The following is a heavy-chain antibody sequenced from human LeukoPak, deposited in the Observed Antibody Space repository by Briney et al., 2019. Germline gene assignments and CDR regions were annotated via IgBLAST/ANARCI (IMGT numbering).Heavy chain of an antibody. V-gene: IGHV2-70*11. CDR2: IDWDDDM. CDR3: ARAHYYDSSGYYYAFDS. CDR1: GFSLSTSGMG. Sequence: SGPTLVKPTQTLTLTCTFSGFSLSTSGMGVSWIRQPPGKALEWLARIDWDDDMYFNASLRTRLPISKDPSKNQVVLTLTNMDPVDTATYYCARAHYYDSSGYYYAFDSWGQGTLVTVSS. D-gene: IGHD3-22*01. J-gene: IGHJ4*02.